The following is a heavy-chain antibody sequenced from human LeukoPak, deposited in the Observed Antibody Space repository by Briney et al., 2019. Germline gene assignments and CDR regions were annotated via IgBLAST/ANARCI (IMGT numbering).Heavy chain of an antibody. J-gene: IGHJ6*02. Sequence: ASVKVSCKASGYTFTGYYMHWVRQAPGQGLEWMGWINPNSGGTNYAQKFQGRVTMTGDTSISTAYMELSRLRSDDTAVYYCARDLNPDYYYGMDVWGQGTTVTVSS. CDR3: ARDLNPDYYYGMDV. D-gene: IGHD1-14*01. CDR2: INPNSGGT. V-gene: IGHV1-2*02. CDR1: GYTFTGYY.